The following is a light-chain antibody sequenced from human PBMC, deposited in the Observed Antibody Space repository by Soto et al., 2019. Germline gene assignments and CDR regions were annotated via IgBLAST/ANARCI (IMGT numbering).Light chain of an antibody. V-gene: IGKV1-9*01. CDR3: QQLKSYPVFT. Sequence: DIQLTQSPSFLSASVGDRVTITCRASQGISSYLAWYQQKPGKAPKLLIYAASTLHSGVPSRFSGSGSVTEFTLTIRSLQPEDFGTYYCQQLKSYPVFTFGPGTKVDIK. CDR1: QGISSY. J-gene: IGKJ3*01. CDR2: AAS.